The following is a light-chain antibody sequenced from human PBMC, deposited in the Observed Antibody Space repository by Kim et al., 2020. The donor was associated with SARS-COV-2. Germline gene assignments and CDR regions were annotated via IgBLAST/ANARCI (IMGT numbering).Light chain of an antibody. J-gene: IGLJ3*02. CDR1: SGSIASNY. V-gene: IGLV6-57*02. CDR2: EDN. CDR3: QSYDSSNWV. Sequence: NFMLTQPHSVSESPGKTVTISCTGSSGSIASNYVAWYQQRPGSAPTTVIYEDNQRPSGVPDRFSGSIDSSSNSASLTISGLKTEDEADYYCQSYDSSNWVFGGGTQLTVL.